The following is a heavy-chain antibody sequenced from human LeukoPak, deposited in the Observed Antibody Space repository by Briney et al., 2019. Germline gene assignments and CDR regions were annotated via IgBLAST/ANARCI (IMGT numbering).Heavy chain of an antibody. CDR3: AREPSTDLGYCSGGSCYLGYFDY. J-gene: IGHJ4*02. Sequence: PGGSLRPSCAASGFTFSSYAMHWARQAPGKGLEWVAVISYDGSNKYYADSVKGRFTISRDNSENTVYLQMSSLRAEDTAVYYCAREPSTDLGYCSGGSCYLGYFDYWGQGTLVTVSS. CDR2: ISYDGSNK. CDR1: GFTFSSYA. D-gene: IGHD2-15*01. V-gene: IGHV3-30-3*01.